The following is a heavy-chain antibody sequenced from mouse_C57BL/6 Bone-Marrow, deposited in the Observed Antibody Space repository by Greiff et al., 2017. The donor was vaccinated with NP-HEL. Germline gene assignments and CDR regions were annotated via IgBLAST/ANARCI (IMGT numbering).Heavy chain of an antibody. D-gene: IGHD1-1*01. CDR2: ISDGGSYT. CDR1: GFTFSSYA. J-gene: IGHJ2*01. Sequence: EVQVVESGGGLVKPGGSLKLSCAASGFTFSSYAMSWVRQTPEKRLEWVATISDGGSYTYYPDNVKGRFTISRDNAKNNLYLQMSHLKSEDTAMYYCAREIGYYGSSYDFDDWGQGTTLTVSS. CDR3: AREIGYYGSSYDFDD. V-gene: IGHV5-4*01.